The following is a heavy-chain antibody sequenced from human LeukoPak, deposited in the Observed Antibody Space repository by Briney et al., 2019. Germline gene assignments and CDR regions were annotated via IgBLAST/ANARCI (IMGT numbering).Heavy chain of an antibody. Sequence: GAPVNVSCKASGYTFTEDAMHWVRLASGHGLKRMGWINADSGNTESSQRFQGRLSITWDTSATTAYMELSSLTSEDTAVYYCARGGPNRSGWTLDYWGPGTLVTVSS. CDR1: GYTFTEDA. V-gene: IGHV1-3*01. D-gene: IGHD6-19*01. CDR3: ARGGPNRSGWTLDY. J-gene: IGHJ4*02. CDR2: INADSGNT.